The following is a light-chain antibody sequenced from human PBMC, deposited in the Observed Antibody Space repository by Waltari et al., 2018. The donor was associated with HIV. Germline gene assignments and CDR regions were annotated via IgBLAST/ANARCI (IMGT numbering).Light chain of an antibody. CDR3: ESADDSGDHWV. Sequence: SYQLTQPPSVSVSPGQTPRITCSGDALPKQFAYLYQQKAGQAPLMVIYKDDKRPSGIPDRFSGSMSGTTVTLIISGVQPEDEADYYCESADDSGDHWVFGGGTKLSVL. CDR2: KDD. J-gene: IGLJ3*02. V-gene: IGLV3-25*03. CDR1: ALPKQF.